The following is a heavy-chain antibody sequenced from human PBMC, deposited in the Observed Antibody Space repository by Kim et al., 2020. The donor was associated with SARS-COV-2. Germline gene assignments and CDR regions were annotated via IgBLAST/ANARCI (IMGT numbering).Heavy chain of an antibody. J-gene: IGHJ3*01. V-gene: IGHV4-39*01. Sequence: SETLSLTCTVSGGSISSTTYYWGWMRQSPGKGLEWIGGMFYGGNTYHSPSLKSRVTILADTSKNQFSLKLTSVTAADTAVYYCASDTYGSTWYHAFDVW. D-gene: IGHD6-13*01. CDR3: ASDTYGSTWYHAFDV. CDR1: GGSISSTTYY. CDR2: MFYGGNT.